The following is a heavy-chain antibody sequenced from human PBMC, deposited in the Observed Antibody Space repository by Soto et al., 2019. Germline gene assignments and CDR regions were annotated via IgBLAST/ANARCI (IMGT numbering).Heavy chain of an antibody. CDR2: IKEDGGDI. V-gene: IGHV3-7*05. D-gene: IGHD6-19*01. Sequence: GGSLRLSCAASGFTFSNYWMAWVRQAPGKGLEWVASIKEDGGDIYYVDSVKGRFTISRDNAKNSVFLQMSSLRAEDTAVYYCARDQWRLFDHWGQGTLVTVSS. CDR1: GFTFSNYW. CDR3: ARDQWRLFDH. J-gene: IGHJ4*02.